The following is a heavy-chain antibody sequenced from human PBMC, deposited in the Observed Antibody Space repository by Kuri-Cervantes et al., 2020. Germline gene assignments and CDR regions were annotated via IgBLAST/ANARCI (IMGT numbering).Heavy chain of an antibody. V-gene: IGHV1-69*05. CDR3: ARDPYYYDSSGYYSP. CDR1: GGIFSSYA. D-gene: IGHD3-22*01. Sequence: SVKVSCKASGGIFSSYAISWVRQAPGQGLEWMGGIIPIFGTANYAQKFQGRVTMTRDTSISTAYMELSRLRSDDTAVYYCARDPYYYDSSGYYSPWGQGTLVTVSS. J-gene: IGHJ5*02. CDR2: IIPIFGTA.